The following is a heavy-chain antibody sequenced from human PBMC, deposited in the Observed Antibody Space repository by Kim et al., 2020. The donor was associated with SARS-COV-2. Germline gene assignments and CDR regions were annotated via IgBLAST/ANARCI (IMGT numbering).Heavy chain of an antibody. D-gene: IGHD6-13*01. Sequence: GGSLRLSCAASGFSFTTYWMTWVRQAPGKGLEWVANINQDGSEKYYVDSVKGRFTISRDNAKNSLYLHMNTLRAEDTAVYYCARFVAAGTGNYYYGLDVWGQGTTVSVS. J-gene: IGHJ6*02. V-gene: IGHV3-7*05. CDR2: INQDGSEK. CDR3: ARFVAAGTGNYYYGLDV. CDR1: GFSFTTYW.